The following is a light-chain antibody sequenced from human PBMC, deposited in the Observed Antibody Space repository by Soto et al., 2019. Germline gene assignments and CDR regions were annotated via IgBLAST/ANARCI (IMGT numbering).Light chain of an antibody. J-gene: IGLJ2*01. V-gene: IGLV1-44*01. Sequence: QSALTQPPSASGTPGQRVTISCSGSSSNVGTNSVNWYQQLPGTAPKLLIYSNNNRPAGVPDRFSGSKSGTSASLAISGLQSDDEAAYYCAAWDDSLKGLLFGGGTKVTVL. CDR1: SSNVGTNS. CDR2: SNN. CDR3: AAWDDSLKGLL.